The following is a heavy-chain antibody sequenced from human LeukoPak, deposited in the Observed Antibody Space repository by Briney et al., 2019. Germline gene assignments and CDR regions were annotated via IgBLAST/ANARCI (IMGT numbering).Heavy chain of an antibody. D-gene: IGHD2-15*01. J-gene: IGHJ6*03. CDR1: GFIFDEYA. V-gene: IGHV3-9*01. CDR2: ISWNSASI. CDR3: VKGHCSSSSCFPNYYYYMDV. Sequence: QPGRSLRLSCAGSGFIFDEYAMHWVRQAPGKGLEWVSGISWNSASIAYADSVKGRFTISRDNAKNLLFLQMTSLRAADTALYYCVKGHCSSSSCFPNYYYYMDVWGTGTTVIVSS.